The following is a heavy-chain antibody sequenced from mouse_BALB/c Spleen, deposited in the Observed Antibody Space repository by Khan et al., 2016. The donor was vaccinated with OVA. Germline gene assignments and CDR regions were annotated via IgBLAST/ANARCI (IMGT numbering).Heavy chain of an antibody. J-gene: IGHJ3*01. CDR3: APVGNYYVSFAY. Sequence: VQLQQPGPELVKPGASVKMSCKASGYTFTSYVMHWVKQKPGLGLEWIGYIYPFNDDTKYNEKFKGKATLTSDKSSSTAYMELSSLTSEDSVVYYCAPVGNYYVSFAYWGQGTLVTVSA. V-gene: IGHV1S136*01. D-gene: IGHD1-1*01. CDR2: IYPFNDDT. CDR1: GYTFTSYV.